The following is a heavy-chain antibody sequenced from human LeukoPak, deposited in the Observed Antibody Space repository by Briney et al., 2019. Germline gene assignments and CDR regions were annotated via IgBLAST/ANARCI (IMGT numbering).Heavy chain of an antibody. CDR3: ARTASGSYTDY. D-gene: IGHD1-26*01. CDR2: INPNNGAT. V-gene: IGHV1-2*02. J-gene: IGHJ4*02. Sequence: GGSVKDSCKASGYTFTDYYMHWVRQAPGQGLEWVGWINPNNGATNYAQKFQGRVTMTCDTSISTAYMELTSLRSDDTAVYYCARTASGSYTDYWGQGTLVTVSS. CDR1: GYTFTDYY.